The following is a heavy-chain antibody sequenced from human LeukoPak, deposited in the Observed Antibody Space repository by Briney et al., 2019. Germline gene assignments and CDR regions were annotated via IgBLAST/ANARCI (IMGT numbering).Heavy chain of an antibody. D-gene: IGHD4-17*01. V-gene: IGHV3-48*04. CDR1: GFTFSSYG. CDR2: ISSSGSTI. J-gene: IGHJ5*02. Sequence: GGSLRLSCATSGFTFSSYGMSWVRQAPGKGLEWVSYISSSGSTIYYADSVKGRFTISRDNAKNSLYLQMNSLRAEDTAVYYCAREPLLPADYDENWFDPWGQGTLVTVSS. CDR3: AREPLLPADYDENWFDP.